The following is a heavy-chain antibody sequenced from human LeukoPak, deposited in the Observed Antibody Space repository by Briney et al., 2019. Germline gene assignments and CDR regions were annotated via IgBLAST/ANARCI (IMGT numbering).Heavy chain of an antibody. D-gene: IGHD5/OR15-5a*01. V-gene: IGHV6-1*01. J-gene: IGHJ4*02. Sequence: SQTLSLTCAISGDSVSSNSATWNWIRQSPSRGLEWLGRAYYRSKWYNDYAVSVESRVTINPDTSKNQFSLQLNSVTPEDTAVYYCARLKRSTARYGYDYWGQGTLVTVSS. CDR2: AYYRSKWYN. CDR3: ARLKRSTARYGYDY. CDR1: GDSVSSNSAT.